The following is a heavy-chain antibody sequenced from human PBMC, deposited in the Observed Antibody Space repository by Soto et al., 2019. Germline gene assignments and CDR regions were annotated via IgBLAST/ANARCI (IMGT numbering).Heavy chain of an antibody. CDR3: TTDGSYAQYV. V-gene: IGHV3-74*01. CDR2: INSDGTTT. J-gene: IGHJ6*02. CDR1: GITFSNTW. Sequence: LRLSCAASGITFSNTWMHWVRQVPGKGLVWVAYINSDGTTTTYADSVRGRFTISRDNAKNTVYLQMNSLRAEDTALYYCTTDGSYAQYVWGQGTAVTVSS. D-gene: IGHD2-2*01.